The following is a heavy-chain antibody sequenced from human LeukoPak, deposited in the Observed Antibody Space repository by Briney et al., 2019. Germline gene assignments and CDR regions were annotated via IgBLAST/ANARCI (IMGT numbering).Heavy chain of an antibody. CDR2: ISYDGSIK. J-gene: IGHJ4*02. V-gene: IGHV3-30*03. CDR3: VRDRQYNGYDIFAY. CDR1: GFIFSDYG. D-gene: IGHD5-12*01. Sequence: GGSLRLSCAASGFIFSDYGMHWVRQAPGKGLEWVAIISYDGSIKYSADSVEGRFTISRDNSKNTLYLQMNSLRTDDTGLYYCVRDRQYNGYDIFAYWGQGTLVTVSS.